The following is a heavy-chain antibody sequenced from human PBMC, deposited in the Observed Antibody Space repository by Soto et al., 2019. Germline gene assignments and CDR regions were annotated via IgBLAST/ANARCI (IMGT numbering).Heavy chain of an antibody. D-gene: IGHD3-10*01. Sequence: QITLKESGPTLVKPTQTLTLTCTFSGFSLSTSGVGVGWIRQPPGKALEWLALIYWDDDKRYSPSLKSRLTITKDTSKNQVVLTMTNMDPVDTATYYYAHSRYLWFGELKNWFDPWGQGTLVTVSS. CDR1: GFSLSTSGVG. V-gene: IGHV2-5*02. J-gene: IGHJ5*02. CDR3: AHSRYLWFGELKNWFDP. CDR2: IYWDDDK.